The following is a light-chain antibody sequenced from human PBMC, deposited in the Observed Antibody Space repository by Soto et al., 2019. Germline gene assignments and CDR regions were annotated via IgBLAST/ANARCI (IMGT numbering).Light chain of an antibody. Sequence: QSALTQPPSASGSPGQSVTISCTGTSCDVGGYNYVSWYQHHPGKAPKLMIYEVSKRPSGVPDRFSGSKSGNTASLTVSGLQAEDEADYYCSSYAGSNNVVFGGGTQLTVL. CDR2: EVS. J-gene: IGLJ2*01. CDR3: SSYAGSNNVV. CDR1: SCDVGGYNY. V-gene: IGLV2-8*01.